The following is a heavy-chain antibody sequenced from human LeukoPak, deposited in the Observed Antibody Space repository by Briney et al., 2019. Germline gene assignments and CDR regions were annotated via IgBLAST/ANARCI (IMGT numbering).Heavy chain of an antibody. CDR2: ISSSSSYI. J-gene: IGHJ4*02. CDR1: GFTFSSYS. V-gene: IGHV3-21*01. CDR3: AREPQKTDPME. D-gene: IGHD2-21*02. Sequence: GGSLRLSCAASGFTFSSYSMNWVRQAPGKGLEWVSSISSSSSYIYYADSVKGRFTISRDNAKNSLYLQMNSLRAEDTAVYYCAREPQKTDPMEWGQGTLVTVSS.